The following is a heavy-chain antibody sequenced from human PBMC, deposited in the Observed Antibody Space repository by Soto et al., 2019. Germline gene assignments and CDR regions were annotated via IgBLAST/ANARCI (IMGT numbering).Heavy chain of an antibody. Sequence: SETLSLTCTVSGGSVSSGSYYWSWIRQPPGKGLEWIGYIYYSGSTNYNPSLKSRVTISVDTSKNQFSLKLSSVTAADTAVYYCASWGSTTLTYYYSGMDVWGKGTTVTVSS. J-gene: IGHJ6*04. V-gene: IGHV4-61*01. CDR2: IYYSGST. D-gene: IGHD1-26*01. CDR3: ASWGSTTLTYYYSGMDV. CDR1: GGSVSSGSYY.